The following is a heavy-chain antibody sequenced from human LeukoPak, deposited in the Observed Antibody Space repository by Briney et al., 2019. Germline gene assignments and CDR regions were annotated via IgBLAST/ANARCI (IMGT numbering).Heavy chain of an antibody. CDR2: INTNTGNP. CDR1: GYTFTSYA. Sequence: ASVTVSCKASGYTFTSYAMNWVRQAPGQGLEWMGWINTNTGNPTYAQGFTGRFVFSLDTSVSTAYLQISSLKAEDTAVYYCARDGIPYSSHYYFDYWGQGTLVTVSS. D-gene: IGHD6-19*01. CDR3: ARDGIPYSSHYYFDY. J-gene: IGHJ4*02. V-gene: IGHV7-4-1*02.